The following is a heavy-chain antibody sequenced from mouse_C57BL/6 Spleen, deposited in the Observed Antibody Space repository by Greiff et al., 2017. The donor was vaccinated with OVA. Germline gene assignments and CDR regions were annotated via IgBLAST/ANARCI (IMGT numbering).Heavy chain of an antibody. V-gene: IGHV1-82*01. J-gene: IGHJ4*01. CDR2: IYPGDGDT. Sequence: LQESGPELVKPGASVKISCKASGYAFSSSWMNWVKQRPGKGLEWIGRIYPGDGDTKYNGKFKGKATLTADKSSSTAYMQRSSLTSEDSAVYCCARSLDYGSSYDAMDCWGQGTSVTVSS. CDR3: ARSLDYGSSYDAMDC. CDR1: GYAFSSSW. D-gene: IGHD1-1*01.